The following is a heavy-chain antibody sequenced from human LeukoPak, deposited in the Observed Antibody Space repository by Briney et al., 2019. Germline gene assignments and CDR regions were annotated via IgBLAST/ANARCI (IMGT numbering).Heavy chain of an antibody. CDR1: GGSISSYY. CDR3: ARDRDRIAAAGYYYYYYMDV. Sequence: PSGTLSLTCTVSGGSISSYYWSWIRQPAGKGLEWIGRIDTSGNTNYKPSLKSRVTMSVDTSKNQFSLKLSSVTAADTAVYYCARDRDRIAAAGYYYYYYMDVWGKGTTVTISS. CDR2: IDTSGNT. D-gene: IGHD6-13*01. V-gene: IGHV4-4*07. J-gene: IGHJ6*03.